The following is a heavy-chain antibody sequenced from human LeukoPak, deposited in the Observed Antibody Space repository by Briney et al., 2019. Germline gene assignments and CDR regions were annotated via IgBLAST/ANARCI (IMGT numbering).Heavy chain of an antibody. D-gene: IGHD1-26*01. V-gene: IGHV3-21*06. CDR3: GVGPIVGAIGD. J-gene: IGHJ4*02. CDR2: ISRNSRYI. CDR1: GFSFSTYS. Sequence: GGSLRLSCAASGFSFSTYSMNWVRQAPGKGLEWVSSISRNSRYIYYADSMRGRFTISRDNAKNSLYLQMNSLRAEDTAVYYCGVGPIVGAIGDWGQGTLVTVSS.